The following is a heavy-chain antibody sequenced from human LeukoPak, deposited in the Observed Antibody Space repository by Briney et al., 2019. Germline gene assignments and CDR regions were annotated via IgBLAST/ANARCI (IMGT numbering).Heavy chain of an antibody. CDR2: IYYTGST. D-gene: IGHD3-9*01. Sequence: PSETLSLTCTASGGSLSSSSYYWGWIRQPPGKGLEGIGSIYYTGSTYYNPSLKSRVTMSVDTSKDQFSLKLTSMSAADTAVYYCASYDILTGFDYWGQGNLVTVSS. V-gene: IGHV4-39*01. CDR3: ASYDILTGFDY. J-gene: IGHJ4*02. CDR1: GGSLSSSSYY.